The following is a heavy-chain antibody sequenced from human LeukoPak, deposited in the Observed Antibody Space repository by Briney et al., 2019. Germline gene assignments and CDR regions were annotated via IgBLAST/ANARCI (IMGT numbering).Heavy chain of an antibody. J-gene: IGHJ5*02. D-gene: IGHD4-17*01. CDR3: ARHRGVSGDYVWFDP. Sequence: SETLSLTCTVSGGSISSNYWSWIRQPPGKGLEWIGYIYDSGRTNYNPSLKSRVTISVDTSKNQFSLKLSSVTAADTAVYYCARHRGVSGDYVWFDPWGQGTLVTVSS. V-gene: IGHV4-59*08. CDR1: GGSISSNY. CDR2: IYDSGRT.